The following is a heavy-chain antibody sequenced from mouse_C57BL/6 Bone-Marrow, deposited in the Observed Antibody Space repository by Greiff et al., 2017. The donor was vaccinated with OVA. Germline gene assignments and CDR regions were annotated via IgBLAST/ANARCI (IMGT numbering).Heavy chain of an antibody. V-gene: IGHV5-4*03. Sequence: EVTLVESGGGLVKPGGSLKLSCAASGFTFSSYALSWVRQTPEKRLEWVATISDGGSYTYSPDNVKGRFTISRDNAKNNLYLQMSHLKSEDTAMYDCARVGNYVSDAMDYWGQGTSVTVSS. CDR1: GFTFSSYA. J-gene: IGHJ4*01. CDR2: ISDGGSYT. D-gene: IGHD2-1*01. CDR3: ARVGNYVSDAMDY.